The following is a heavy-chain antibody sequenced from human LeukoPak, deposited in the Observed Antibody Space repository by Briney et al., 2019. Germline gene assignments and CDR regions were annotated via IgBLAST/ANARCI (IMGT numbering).Heavy chain of an antibody. CDR2: ISGSGGKT. CDR1: GFTFSSYA. D-gene: IGHD3-22*01. V-gene: IGHV3-23*01. Sequence: GGSLRLSCAASGFTFSSYAVSWVRQAPGKGLEWVSVISGSGGKTYYADSVKGRFTISRDNSKNTLYLQMNSLRAEDTAVYYCAKGPNYYDSSGYYYSVWGQGTLVTVSS. CDR3: AKGPNYYDSSGYYYSV. J-gene: IGHJ4*02.